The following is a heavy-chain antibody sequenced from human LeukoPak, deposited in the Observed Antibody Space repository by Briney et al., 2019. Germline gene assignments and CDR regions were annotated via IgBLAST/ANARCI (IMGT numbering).Heavy chain of an antibody. J-gene: IGHJ4*02. CDR3: ARGRRDYYGSGSYMD. V-gene: IGHV1-2*02. CDR1: GYTFTSYY. CDR2: INPNSGGT. D-gene: IGHD3-10*01. Sequence: ASVKVSCKASGYTFTSYYMHWVRQAPGQGLEWMGWINPNSGGTNYAQKFQGRVTMTRDTSISTAYMELSRLRSDDTAVYYCARGRRDYYGSGSYMDWGQGTLVTVSS.